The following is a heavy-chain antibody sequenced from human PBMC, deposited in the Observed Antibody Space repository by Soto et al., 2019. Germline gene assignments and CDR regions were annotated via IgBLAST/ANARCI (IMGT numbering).Heavy chain of an antibody. D-gene: IGHD3-3*01. Sequence: GGSLRLSCAASGFTFGSYAMTWVRQAPGKGLEWVSAISGSGGSTYYADSVKGRFTISRDNSKNTLYLQMNSLRAEDTAIYYCAKDSEVLKTYYDFYYYYGMDVWGQGTTVTVSS. V-gene: IGHV3-23*01. CDR3: AKDSEVLKTYYDFYYYYGMDV. J-gene: IGHJ6*02. CDR1: GFTFGSYA. CDR2: ISGSGGST.